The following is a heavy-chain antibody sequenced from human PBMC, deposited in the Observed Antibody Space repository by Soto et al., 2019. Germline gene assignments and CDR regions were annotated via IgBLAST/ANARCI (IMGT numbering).Heavy chain of an antibody. J-gene: IGHJ4*02. CDR2: IYNSGGT. CDR1: GGSISSYS. V-gene: IGHV4-59*01. Sequence: PSETLSLTCSVSGGSISSYSWSWIRQPPGKGLEWIGCIYNSGGTNYNPSLKSRVTISIDTSKNQFSLKLSSVTAADTAVYYCARDHRAYSSDLIYFDYWGQGTLVTVSS. CDR3: ARDHRAYSSDLIYFDY. D-gene: IGHD6-19*01.